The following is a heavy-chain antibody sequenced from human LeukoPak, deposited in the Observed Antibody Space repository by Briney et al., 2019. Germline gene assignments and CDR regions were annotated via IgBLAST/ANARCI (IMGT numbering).Heavy chain of an antibody. CDR1: GFTFSSYW. D-gene: IGHD6-19*01. CDR3: ARASTRVVTVSITVAGTVDC. Sequence: GGSLRLSCAASGFTFSSYWMHWVRQAPGKGLVWVSRINSDGSSTSYADSVKGRFTISRDNAKNTLYLQMNSLRAEDTAVYYCARASTRVVTVSITVAGTVDCWGQGTLVTVSS. CDR2: INSDGSST. V-gene: IGHV3-74*01. J-gene: IGHJ4*02.